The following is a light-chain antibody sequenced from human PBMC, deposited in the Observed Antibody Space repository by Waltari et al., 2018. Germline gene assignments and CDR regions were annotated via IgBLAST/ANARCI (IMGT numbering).Light chain of an antibody. CDR2: DVS. J-gene: IGKJ2*01. CDR3: QQYNNWPPYT. V-gene: IGKV3-15*01. CDR1: ETVTSH. Sequence: EIVMTQSPAVLSVSPGQRATLSCRASETVTSHLAWYQQKPGQAPRLLIYDVSTRATGIPARFSGSGSGTEFTLTISSLQSEDFAVYYCQQYNNWPPYTFGQGTKLEIK.